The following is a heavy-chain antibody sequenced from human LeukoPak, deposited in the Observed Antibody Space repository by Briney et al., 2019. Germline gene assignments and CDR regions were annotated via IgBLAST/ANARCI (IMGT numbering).Heavy chain of an antibody. CDR2: IRYDGTNK. CDR3: AKDPGVDDYGDPNWFDP. CDR1: GFTFSSYG. V-gene: IGHV3-30*02. Sequence: PGGSLRLSCAASGFTFSSYGMHWVRQAPGKGLEWVALIRYDGTNKYYADSVKGRFTISRDNSKNTLYLQMNSLRAEDTAVYYCAKDPGVDDYGDPNWFDPWGQGTLVTVSS. J-gene: IGHJ5*02. D-gene: IGHD4-17*01.